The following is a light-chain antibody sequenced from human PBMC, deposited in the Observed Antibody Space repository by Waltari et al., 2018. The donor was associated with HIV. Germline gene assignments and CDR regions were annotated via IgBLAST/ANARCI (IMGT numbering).Light chain of an antibody. Sequence: DIVMTQSPDSLAVSLGERATINCKSSQSVLYNSNNKNYLAWYQEKAGQPPNLLIYWASTREFGVPDRFSGSGSGTDFTLTISSLQAEDVAVYYGQQYYSTPHTFGQGTKLEIK. CDR1: QSVLYNSNNKNY. CDR3: QQYYSTPHT. V-gene: IGKV4-1*01. J-gene: IGKJ2*01. CDR2: WAS.